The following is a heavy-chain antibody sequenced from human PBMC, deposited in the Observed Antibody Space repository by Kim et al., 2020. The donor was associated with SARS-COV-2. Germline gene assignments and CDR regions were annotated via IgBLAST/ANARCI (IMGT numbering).Heavy chain of an antibody. Sequence: YADSVKGRFTISRDNSKNTLYLQMNSLRAEDTAVYYCAKYSGSYYYGMDVWGQGTTVTVSS. CDR3: AKYSGSYYYGMDV. D-gene: IGHD1-26*01. J-gene: IGHJ6*02. V-gene: IGHV3-30*02.